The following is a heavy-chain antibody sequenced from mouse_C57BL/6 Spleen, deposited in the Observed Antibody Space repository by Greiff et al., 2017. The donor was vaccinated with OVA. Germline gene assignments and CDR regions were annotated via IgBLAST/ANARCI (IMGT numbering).Heavy chain of an antibody. CDR1: GYTFTSYW. D-gene: IGHD2-4*01. CDR2: IHPNSGST. Sequence: QVQLQQPGAELVKPGASVKLSCKASGYTFTSYWMHWVKQRPGQGLEWIGMIHPNSGSTNYNEKFKSKATLTVDKSSSTAYMQLSSLTSEDSAVYYCARVYDYDEGYYAMDYWGQGTSVTVSS. J-gene: IGHJ4*01. V-gene: IGHV1-64*01. CDR3: ARVYDYDEGYYAMDY.